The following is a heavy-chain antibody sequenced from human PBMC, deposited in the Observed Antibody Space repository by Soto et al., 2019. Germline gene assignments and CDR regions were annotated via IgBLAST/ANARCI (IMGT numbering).Heavy chain of an antibody. Sequence: EVQLVESGGGLVQPGGSLRLSCAASGITFSSYWMNWVRQAPGKGLEWVANIKQDGSEKNYVDSVKGRFTISRDNAKNSLYLQMNSLTAEDTAVYYCARAGYSSGWRFDYWGQGTLDTVSS. CDR2: IKQDGSEK. CDR1: GITFSSYW. D-gene: IGHD6-19*01. CDR3: ARAGYSSGWRFDY. J-gene: IGHJ4*02. V-gene: IGHV3-7*01.